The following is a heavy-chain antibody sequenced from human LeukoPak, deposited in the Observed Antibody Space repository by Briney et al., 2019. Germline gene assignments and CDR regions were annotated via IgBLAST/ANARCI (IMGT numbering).Heavy chain of an antibody. CDR1: GGSFSGYY. CDR3: ASEGTGYCSGGSCHGYFQH. D-gene: IGHD2-15*01. Sequence: KSSETLSLTCAVYGGSFSGYYWSWIRQPPGKGLEWIGEINHSGSTNYNPSLKSRVTISVDTSKNQFSLKLSSVTAADTAVYYCASEGTGYCSGGSCHGYFQHWGQGTLVTVSS. V-gene: IGHV4-34*01. J-gene: IGHJ1*01. CDR2: INHSGST.